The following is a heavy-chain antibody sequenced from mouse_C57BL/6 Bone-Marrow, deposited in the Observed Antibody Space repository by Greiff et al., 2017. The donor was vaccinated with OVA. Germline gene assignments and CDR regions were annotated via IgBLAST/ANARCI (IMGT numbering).Heavy chain of an antibody. D-gene: IGHD1-1*01. Sequence: VQLQQPGAELVKPGASVKLSCKASGYTFTSYWMHWVKQRPGQGLEWIGMIHPNSGSTNYNEKFKSKATLTVDKSSSTAYMQLISLTSEDSAVDYCAYYYGSSYGYAMDYWGQGTSVTVSS. CDR1: GYTFTSYW. J-gene: IGHJ4*01. V-gene: IGHV1-64*01. CDR2: IHPNSGST. CDR3: AYYYGSSYGYAMDY.